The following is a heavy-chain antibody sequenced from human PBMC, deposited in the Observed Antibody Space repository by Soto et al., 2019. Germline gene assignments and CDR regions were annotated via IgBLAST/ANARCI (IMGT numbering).Heavy chain of an antibody. V-gene: IGHV1-18*04. CDR2: VSAYNGNT. Sequence: ASVTVSCKASGFTFTSYGISWVRQAPGQGLGWMGWVSAYNGNTYYAQKVQGRVTMTTDTSTSTAYMELRSLRSDDTAVYYCAREGYCSGGSCYNSATYYYYGMDVWGQGTTVTVSS. CDR3: AREGYCSGGSCYNSATYYYYGMDV. CDR1: GFTFTSYG. J-gene: IGHJ6*02. D-gene: IGHD2-15*01.